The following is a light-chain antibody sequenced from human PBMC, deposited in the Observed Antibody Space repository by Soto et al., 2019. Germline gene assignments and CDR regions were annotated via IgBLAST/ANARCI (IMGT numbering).Light chain of an antibody. CDR3: SSYTSSSTRV. Sequence: QSVLTQPASVSGSPGQSITISCTGTSSDVGGYNYVSWYQQHPGKAPKLMIYDVSNRPSGVSNRFSCSKSGNTASLTISGLQAEDEGDYYCSSYTSSSTRVFGSGTKVXVL. CDR1: SSDVGGYNY. V-gene: IGLV2-14*01. J-gene: IGLJ1*01. CDR2: DVS.